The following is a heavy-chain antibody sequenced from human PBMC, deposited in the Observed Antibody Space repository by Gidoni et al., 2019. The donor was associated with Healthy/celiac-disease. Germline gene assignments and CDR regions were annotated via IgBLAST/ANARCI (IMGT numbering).Heavy chain of an antibody. CDR1: GFTFSSYA. CDR3: AKSGNYDFWSGYLSSYYFDY. Sequence: EVQLLESGGGLVQPGGSLRLSCAASGFTFSSYAMSWVRQAPGKGLEWVSAIRGSGGSTYYADSVKGRFTISRDNSKNTLYLQMNSLRAEDTAVYYCAKSGNYDFWSGYLSSYYFDYWGQGTLVTVSS. V-gene: IGHV3-23*01. D-gene: IGHD3-3*01. CDR2: IRGSGGST. J-gene: IGHJ4*02.